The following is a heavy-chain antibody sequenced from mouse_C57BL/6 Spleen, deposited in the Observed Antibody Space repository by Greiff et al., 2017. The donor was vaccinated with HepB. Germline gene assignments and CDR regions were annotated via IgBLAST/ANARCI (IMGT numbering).Heavy chain of an antibody. V-gene: IGHV3-6*01. CDR1: GYSITSGYY. CDR3: ASLYYYGSSVSY. CDR2: ISYDGSN. Sequence: EVKLEESGPGLVKPSQSLSLTCSVTGYSITSGYYWNWIRQFPGNKLEWMGYISYDGSNNYNPSLKNRISITRDTSKNQFFLKLNSVTTEDTATYYCASLYYYGSSVSYWGQGTLVTVSA. J-gene: IGHJ3*01. D-gene: IGHD1-1*01.